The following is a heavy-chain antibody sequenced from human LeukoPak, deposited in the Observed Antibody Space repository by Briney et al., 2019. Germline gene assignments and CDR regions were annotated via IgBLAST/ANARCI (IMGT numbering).Heavy chain of an antibody. J-gene: IGHJ3*02. D-gene: IGHD3-10*01. V-gene: IGHV1-69*01. CDR1: GGTFSNYA. CDR2: IIPIFGTA. Sequence: ASVKVSCKASGGTFSNYAINWVRQAPGQGLEWMGGIIPIFGTANYAQKFQGRVTITADESTSTAYMELSSLRSEDTAVYYCARGHGSGSYDTFDIWGQGTIVTVSS. CDR3: ARGHGSGSYDTFDI.